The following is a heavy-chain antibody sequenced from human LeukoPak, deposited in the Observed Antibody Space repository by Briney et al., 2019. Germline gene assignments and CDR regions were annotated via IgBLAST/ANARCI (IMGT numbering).Heavy chain of an antibody. J-gene: IGHJ4*02. V-gene: IGHV1-69*13. CDR2: IIPIFGTA. CDR1: GGTFSSYA. D-gene: IGHD3-9*01. CDR3: ARASYDILTASGGYYLDY. Sequence: ASVKISCKASGGTFSSYAIIWVRQAPGQGLEWMGGIIPIFGTANYAQKFQGRVTITADESTSTAYMALSSLRSEDTAVYYCARASYDILTASGGYYLDYWGQGTLVTVSS.